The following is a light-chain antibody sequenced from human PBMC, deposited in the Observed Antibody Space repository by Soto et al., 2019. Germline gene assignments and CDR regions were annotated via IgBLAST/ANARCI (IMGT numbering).Light chain of an antibody. CDR2: EGS. J-gene: IGLJ1*01. V-gene: IGLV2-23*01. CDR1: SSDVGSYNL. CDR3: CSYAGSSTFG. Sequence: ALTQPASVSGSPGQSITISCTGTSSDVGSYNLVSWYQQHPGKAPKLMIYEGSKRPSGVSNRFSGSKSGNTASLTISGLQAEDEADYYCCSYAGSSTFGFGTGTKVTVL.